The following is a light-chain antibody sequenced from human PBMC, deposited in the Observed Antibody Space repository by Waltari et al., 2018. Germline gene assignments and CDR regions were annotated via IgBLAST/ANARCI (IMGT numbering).Light chain of an antibody. J-gene: IGLJ3*02. V-gene: IGLV2-11*01. CDR1: GSAAGDYNS. Sequence: QSALHQPRSVSGSPGQSVTISCTGTGSAAGDYNSVSWYQQHPGKAPKLVISVVTKRPSGVPDRFSGSQSGNSASLTVSGLQAEDEADYYCCSYAGTWVFGGGTKLTVL. CDR2: VVT. CDR3: CSYAGTWV.